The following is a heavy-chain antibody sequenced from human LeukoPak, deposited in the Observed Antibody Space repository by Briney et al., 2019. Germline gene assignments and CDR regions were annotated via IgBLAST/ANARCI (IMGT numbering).Heavy chain of an antibody. D-gene: IGHD5/OR15-5a*01. CDR1: GFTFSSYA. Sequence: GGSLRLSYAASGFTFSSYAMSWVRQAPGKGLEWVSGINWNGGSTGYADSVKGRFTISRDNAKNSLYLQMNSLRAEDTALYYCARVYELREEDYYYYYMDVWGKGTTVTVSS. CDR2: INWNGGST. J-gene: IGHJ6*03. CDR3: ARVYELREEDYYYYYMDV. V-gene: IGHV3-20*03.